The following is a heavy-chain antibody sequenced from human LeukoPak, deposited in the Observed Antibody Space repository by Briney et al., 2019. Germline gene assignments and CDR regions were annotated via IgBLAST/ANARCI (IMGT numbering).Heavy chain of an antibody. J-gene: IGHJ4*02. CDR3: ARGWRYFDC. V-gene: IGHV3-48*03. Sequence: PGGSLRLSCAASGFTFSSYEMNWVRQAPGKGLEWVSYISSSGSTRYYVDSVKGRFTISRDNAKNSLYLQMNSLRAEDTAVYYCARGWRYFDCWGQGTLVTVSS. D-gene: IGHD3-9*01. CDR1: GFTFSSYE. CDR2: ISSSGSTR.